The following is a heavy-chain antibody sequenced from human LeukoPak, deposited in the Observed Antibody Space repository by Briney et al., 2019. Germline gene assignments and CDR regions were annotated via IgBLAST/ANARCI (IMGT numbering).Heavy chain of an antibody. CDR3: ARDYYSSSRHAFDI. D-gene: IGHD6-13*01. Sequence: PGRSLRLSCAASGFTFSTYAMHWVRQAPGKGLEWVSSISSSSSYIYYADSVKGRFTISRDNAKNSLYLQMNSLSAEDTAVYYCARDYYSSSRHAFDIWGQGTMVTVSS. CDR2: ISSSSSYI. CDR1: GFTFSTYA. V-gene: IGHV3-21*01. J-gene: IGHJ3*02.